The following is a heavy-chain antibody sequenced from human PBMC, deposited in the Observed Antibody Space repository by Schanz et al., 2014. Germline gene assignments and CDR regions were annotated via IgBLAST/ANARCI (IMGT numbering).Heavy chain of an antibody. D-gene: IGHD3-9*01. CDR2: ISAYNGNT. CDR1: GYTFTSYG. CDR3: ARDAADFYDILTEEDY. Sequence: QIQLVQSGPEVKKPGATVKVSCKASGYTFTSYGISWVRQAPGQGLEWMGWISAYNGNTKYPQKLQGRVTMTTDTATSTAYMELRSLRSGDTAVYYCARDAADFYDILTEEDYWGQGTLVTVSS. V-gene: IGHV1-18*01. J-gene: IGHJ4*02.